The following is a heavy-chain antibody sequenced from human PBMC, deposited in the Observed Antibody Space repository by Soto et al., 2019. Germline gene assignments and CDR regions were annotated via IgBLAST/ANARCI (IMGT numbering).Heavy chain of an antibody. D-gene: IGHD6-19*01. CDR1: GFTVSSNY. CDR2: VYSGGST. Sequence: GESLKISCAASGFTVSSNYMSWVRKAPGKGLEWVSVVYSGGSTYYADSVKGRFTISRDNSKNTLYLQMNSLRAEDTAVYYCARDLGMTQQWIAFDYWGQGTVVTVSS. J-gene: IGHJ4*02. V-gene: IGHV3-66*01. CDR3: ARDLGMTQQWIAFDY.